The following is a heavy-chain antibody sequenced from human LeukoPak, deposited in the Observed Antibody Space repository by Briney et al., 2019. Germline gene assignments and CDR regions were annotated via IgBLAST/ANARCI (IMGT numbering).Heavy chain of an antibody. CDR2: IYHSGST. CDR1: GGSFSGYY. Sequence: SETLSLTCAVYGGSFSGYYWGWIRQPPGKGLEWIGNIYHSGSTYDNPSLKSRVTISVDMSKNQFSLKLSSVTAADTAVYYCARIDYIGYFDYWGQGTLVTVSS. D-gene: IGHD4-11*01. V-gene: IGHV4-34*01. J-gene: IGHJ4*02. CDR3: ARIDYIGYFDY.